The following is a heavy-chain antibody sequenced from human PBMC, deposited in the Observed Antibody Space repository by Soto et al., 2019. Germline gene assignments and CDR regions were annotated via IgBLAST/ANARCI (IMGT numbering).Heavy chain of an antibody. CDR1: GGTFSSYA. D-gene: IGHD2-8*01. Sequence: QVQLVQSGAEVKKPGSSVKVSCKASGGTFSSYAISWVRQAPGQGLEWMGGIIPIFGTANYAQKFQGRVTITADESTSTAYMELSSLRSEDTAVYYCARAHNVLMVYGNANNHHYGMDVWGQGTTVTVSS. CDR3: ARAHNVLMVYGNANNHHYGMDV. V-gene: IGHV1-69*01. CDR2: IIPIFGTA. J-gene: IGHJ6*02.